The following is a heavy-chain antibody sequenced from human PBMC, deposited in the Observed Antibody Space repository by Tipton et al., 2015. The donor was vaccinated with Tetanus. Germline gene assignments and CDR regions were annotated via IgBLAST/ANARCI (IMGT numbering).Heavy chain of an antibody. CDR2: ITGSGGTT. J-gene: IGHJ4*02. Sequence: SLRLSCAASGFTFNNYAMSWVRQAPGKGLEWVASITGSGGTTFYPESLRGRFTISRDNSNNTVFLHLSSLRVEDTAVYYCAQREESLSQNLCWGQGTLVTVSS. V-gene: IGHV3-23*01. D-gene: IGHD1-26*01. CDR3: AQREESLSQNLC. CDR1: GFTFNNYA.